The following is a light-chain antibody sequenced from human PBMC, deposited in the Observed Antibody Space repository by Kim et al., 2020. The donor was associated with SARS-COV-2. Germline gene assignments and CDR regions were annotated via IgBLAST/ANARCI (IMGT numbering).Light chain of an antibody. CDR2: SNN. CDR1: TSNIGSNT. V-gene: IGLV1-44*01. J-gene: IGLJ2*01. CDR3: AAWDDSLNAVV. Sequence: QSVLTQPPSASGTPGQRITISCSGSTSNIGSNTVNWYQQVPGTAPKLLIYSNNQRPSGVPDRFSGSKSGTSASLTISGLQSEEEADYYCAAWDDSLNAVVFGGGTQLTVL.